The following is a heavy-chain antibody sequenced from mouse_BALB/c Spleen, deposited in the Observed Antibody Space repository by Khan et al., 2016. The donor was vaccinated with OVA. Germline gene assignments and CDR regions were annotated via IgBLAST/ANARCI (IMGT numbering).Heavy chain of an antibody. CDR1: GFTFSSYG. D-gene: IGHD2-2*01. J-gene: IGHJ4*01. V-gene: IGHV5-9-3*01. CDR2: ISSGGHYT. CDR3: AKILVACHAMDY. Sequence: EVELVESGGGLVKPGGSLKLSCSASGFTFSSYGMSWVRQTPEKRLEWVATISSGGHYTFYPDSVKGRFTISRDNAKNTLYLQMSSLRSEDTAMPYWAKILVACHAMDYWGQGTSVTVSS.